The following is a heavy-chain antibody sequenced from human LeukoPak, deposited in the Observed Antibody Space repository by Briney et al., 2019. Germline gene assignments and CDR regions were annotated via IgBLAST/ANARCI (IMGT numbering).Heavy chain of an antibody. Sequence: GGSLRLSCAASGFTFSSYAMSWVRQAPGKGLEWVSAISGSGGSTYYAASVKGRFTISRDNSKNTLYLQMNSLRAEDTAVYYCAKECGSISGGYMDVWGKGTTVTVSS. J-gene: IGHJ6*03. CDR1: GFTFSSYA. D-gene: IGHD2-21*01. CDR2: ISGSGGST. V-gene: IGHV3-23*01. CDR3: AKECGSISGGYMDV.